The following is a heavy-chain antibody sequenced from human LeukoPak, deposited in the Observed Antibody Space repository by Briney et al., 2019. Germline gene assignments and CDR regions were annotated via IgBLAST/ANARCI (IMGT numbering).Heavy chain of an antibody. J-gene: IGHJ4*02. CDR2: IYYSGTT. Sequence: SETLSLTCTVSGVFISSGGYYWSWIRQHPGEGLEWIGYIYYSGTTYYNPSLKSRVFMSVDTSKNQFSLRLSPVTDADTAVCYCAKGEVVVTSIYLLDYWGQGTLVTVSS. D-gene: IGHD2-21*02. CDR3: AKGEVVVTSIYLLDY. V-gene: IGHV4-31*03. CDR1: GVFISSGGYY.